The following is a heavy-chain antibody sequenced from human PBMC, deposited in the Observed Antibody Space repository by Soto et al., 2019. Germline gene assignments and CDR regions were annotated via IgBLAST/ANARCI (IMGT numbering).Heavy chain of an antibody. CDR2: ISYDGSNK. D-gene: IGHD4-17*01. V-gene: IGHV3-30-3*01. CDR3: ARACVIYVDYSYYYYGMDV. CDR1: GFTFSSYA. Sequence: GGSLRLSCAASGFTFSSYAMHWVRQAPGKGLEWVAVISYDGSNKYYADSVKGRFTISRDNSKNTLYLQMNSLRAEDTAVYYSARACVIYVDYSYYYYGMDVWGQGTTVTVSS. J-gene: IGHJ6*02.